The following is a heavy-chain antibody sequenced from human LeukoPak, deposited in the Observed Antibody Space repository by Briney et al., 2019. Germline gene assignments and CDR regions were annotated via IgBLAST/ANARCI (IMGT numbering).Heavy chain of an antibody. CDR1: GYTFTSYG. J-gene: IGHJ3*02. CDR3: ARDGVVPAAILAFDI. CDR2: ISAYNGNT. D-gene: IGHD2-2*02. V-gene: IGHV1-18*01. Sequence: ASVKVSCKASGYTFTSYGISWERQAPGQGLEWMGWISAYNGNTNYAQELQGRVTMTTDTSTSTAYMELRSLRSDDTAVYYCARDGVVPAAILAFDIWGQGTMVTVSS.